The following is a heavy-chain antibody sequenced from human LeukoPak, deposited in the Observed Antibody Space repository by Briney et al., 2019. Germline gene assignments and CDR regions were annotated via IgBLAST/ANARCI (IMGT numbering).Heavy chain of an antibody. CDR1: GGSISSSGYY. CDR2: IYYSGST. CDR3: ARAIMIRIPFHY. J-gene: IGHJ4*02. Sequence: SETLSLTCIVSGGSISSSGYYWGWIRQPPGKGLEWIGSIYYSGSTYYNPSLKSRVTISVDTSKNHFSLILTSVTAADTAVYFCARAIMIRIPFHYWGQGILVTVSS. V-gene: IGHV4-39*02. D-gene: IGHD3-16*01.